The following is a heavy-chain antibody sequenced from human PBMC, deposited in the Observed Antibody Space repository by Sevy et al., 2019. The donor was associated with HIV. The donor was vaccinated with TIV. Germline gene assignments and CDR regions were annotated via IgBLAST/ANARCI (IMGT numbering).Heavy chain of an antibody. CDR1: GLTFSGAW. Sequence: GGSLRLSCAASGLTFSGAWMSWVRQVPGKGLEWLGRIKSETDGGATDYAAPVKGRFTISRDDSKKTLYLQVNSLQVEDTAVYYCTTDLGIYASKWGQGTLVTVSS. D-gene: IGHD3-16*01. V-gene: IGHV3-15*01. CDR3: TTDLGIYASK. J-gene: IGHJ4*02. CDR2: IKSETDGGAT.